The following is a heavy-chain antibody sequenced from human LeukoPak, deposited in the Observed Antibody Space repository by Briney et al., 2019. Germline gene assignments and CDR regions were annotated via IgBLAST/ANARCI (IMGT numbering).Heavy chain of an antibody. D-gene: IGHD3-22*01. CDR1: GFTFSSYA. V-gene: IGHV3-30-3*01. J-gene: IGHJ1*01. CDR3: ARDRAPYDSSELQH. CDR2: ISYDGSNK. Sequence: GGSLRLSCAASGFTFSSYAMRWVRQAPGKGLEWVAVISYDGSNKYYADSVKGRFTISRDNSKNTLYLQMNSLRAEDTAVYYCARDRAPYDSSELQHWGQGTLVTVSS.